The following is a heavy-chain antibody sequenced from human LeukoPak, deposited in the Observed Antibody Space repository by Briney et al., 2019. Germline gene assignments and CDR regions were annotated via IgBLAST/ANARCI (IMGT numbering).Heavy chain of an antibody. CDR1: GFTVSTNY. D-gene: IGHD6-13*01. Sequence: GSLRLSCSASGFTVSTNYMSWVRQAPGQGLEWVSVIYSGGSTYYADSVKGRFTISRDNSKNTLYLQMNSLRAEDTAVYYCAIAAAGTNYYFDYWGQGTLVTVSS. J-gene: IGHJ4*02. V-gene: IGHV3-66*01. CDR2: IYSGGST. CDR3: AIAAAGTNYYFDY.